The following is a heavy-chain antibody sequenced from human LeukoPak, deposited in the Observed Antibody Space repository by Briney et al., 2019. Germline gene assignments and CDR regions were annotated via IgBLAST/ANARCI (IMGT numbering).Heavy chain of an antibody. CDR2: IYSSGRA. J-gene: IGHJ6*04. V-gene: IGHV4-30-4*01. CDR3: ARDGGLYDLDV. D-gene: IGHD3-16*01. Sequence: PSETLSLTCTVSGAPINSGDYYWTWIRQPPGKGLEWIGNIYSSGRAYYSPSLKSRITISLDTSKNQFSLKLTSVTAADTAVYFCARDGGLYDLDVWGKGTTVIVSS. CDR1: GAPINSGDYY.